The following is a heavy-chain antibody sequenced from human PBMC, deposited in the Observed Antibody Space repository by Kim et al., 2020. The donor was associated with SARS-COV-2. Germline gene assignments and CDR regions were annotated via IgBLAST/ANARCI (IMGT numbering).Heavy chain of an antibody. V-gene: IGHV4-39*07. J-gene: IGHJ4*02. D-gene: IGHD5-12*01. Sequence: YDNTSLKSRVTISVETSKTPFSLKLSSVTAADTAVYYCASYGYNPTDFDYWGQGTLVTVSS. CDR3: ASYGYNPTDFDY.